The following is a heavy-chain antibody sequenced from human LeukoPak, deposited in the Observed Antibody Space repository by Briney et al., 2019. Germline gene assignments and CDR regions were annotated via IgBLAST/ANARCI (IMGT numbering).Heavy chain of an antibody. CDR1: GFTFSDYY. CDR3: AELGITMIGGV. J-gene: IGHJ6*04. CDR2: ISWNSGSI. D-gene: IGHD3-10*02. V-gene: IGHV3-11*04. Sequence: GGSLRLSCAASGFTFSDYYMSWIRQAPGKGLEWVSGISWNSGSIGYADSVKGRLTISRDNAKNSLYLQMNSLRAEDTAVYYCAELGITMIGGVWGKGTTVTISS.